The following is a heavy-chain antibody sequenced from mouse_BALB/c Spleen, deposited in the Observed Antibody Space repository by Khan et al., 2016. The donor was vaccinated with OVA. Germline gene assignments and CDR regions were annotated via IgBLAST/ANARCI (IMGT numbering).Heavy chain of an antibody. Sequence: QVRLQQSGAELMKPGASVKISCKATGYTLSSYWIEWVKQRPGHGLEWIGEILPGSGRNNYNEKFKGKATFTADTSSNTAYMQLSSLTSEDSAVYYCARGNYYGSSSWFGYWGQGTLVTVSA. CDR1: GYTLSSYW. D-gene: IGHD1-1*01. J-gene: IGHJ3*01. CDR2: ILPGSGRN. CDR3: ARGNYYGSSSWFGY. V-gene: IGHV1-9*01.